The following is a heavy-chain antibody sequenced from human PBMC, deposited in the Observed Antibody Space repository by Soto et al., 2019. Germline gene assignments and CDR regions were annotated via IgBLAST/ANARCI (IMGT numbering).Heavy chain of an antibody. CDR2: IIPLLDIA. Sequence: QVQLVQSGAEVKKPGSSVKVSCKASGGTFSNDIITWVRQAPGQGLEWMGRIIPLLDIANYAQKFQGRVTITAAKXTXTXDMELNSRRSEDTAVYYCVRDSPIGSTYSGYDGIDYWGQGTLVTVSS. J-gene: IGHJ4*02. D-gene: IGHD5-12*01. CDR1: GGTFSNDI. V-gene: IGHV1-69*08. CDR3: VRDSPIGSTYSGYDGIDY.